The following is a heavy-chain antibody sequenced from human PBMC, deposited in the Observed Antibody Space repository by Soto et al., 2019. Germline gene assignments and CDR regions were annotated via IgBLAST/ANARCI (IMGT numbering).Heavy chain of an antibody. CDR2: ISSSSSYI. V-gene: IGHV3-21*01. J-gene: IGHJ4*02. CDR1: GFTFSSYS. D-gene: IGHD6-13*01. Sequence: EVQLVESGGGLVKPGGSLRLSCAASGFTFSSYSMNWVRQAPGKGLEWVSSISSSSSYIYYADSVKGRFTISRDNAKNSLYLQMNSLRAEDTAVYYCARDGDPYSSSWSEDFDYWGQGTLVTVSS. CDR3: ARDGDPYSSSWSEDFDY.